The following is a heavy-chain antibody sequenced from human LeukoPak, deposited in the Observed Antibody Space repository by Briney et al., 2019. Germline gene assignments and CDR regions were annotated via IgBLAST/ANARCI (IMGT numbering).Heavy chain of an antibody. Sequence: SQTLSPTCTVPGGSISSGGYYWSWIRQHPGKGLEWIGYIYYSGSTYYNPSLKSRVTISVGTSKNQFSLKLSSVTAADTAVYYCARDEAAAGGGFDYWGQGTLVTVSS. D-gene: IGHD6-13*01. CDR2: IYYSGST. V-gene: IGHV4-31*03. J-gene: IGHJ4*02. CDR1: GGSISSGGYY. CDR3: ARDEAAAGGGFDY.